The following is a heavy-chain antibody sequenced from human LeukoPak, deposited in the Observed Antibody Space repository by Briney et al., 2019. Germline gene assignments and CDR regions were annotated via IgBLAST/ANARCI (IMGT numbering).Heavy chain of an antibody. J-gene: IGHJ6*02. Sequence: SETLSLTCAVYGGSFSGYYWSWIRQPPGKGLEWIGEINHSGSTNYNPSLKSRVTISVDTSKNQFSLKLGSVTAADTAVYYCARESSSGYRRTPLYGMDVWGQGTTVTVSS. CDR2: INHSGST. V-gene: IGHV4-34*01. D-gene: IGHD3-22*01. CDR3: ARESSSGYRRTPLYGMDV. CDR1: GGSFSGYY.